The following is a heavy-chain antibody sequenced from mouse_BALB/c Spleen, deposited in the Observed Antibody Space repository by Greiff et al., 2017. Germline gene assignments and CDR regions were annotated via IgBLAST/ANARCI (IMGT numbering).Heavy chain of an antibody. D-gene: IGHD2-1*01. CDR1: GYTFTSYY. CDR2: IYPGNVNT. J-gene: IGHJ3*01. CDR3: ASKFYGNPEGFAY. V-gene: IGHV1S56*01. Sequence: VKLMESGPELVKPGASVRISCKASGYTFTSYYIHWVKQRPGQGLEWIGWIYPGNVNTKYNEKFKGKATLTADKSSSTAYMQLSSLTSEDSAVYYCASKFYGNPEGFAYWGQGTLVTVSA.